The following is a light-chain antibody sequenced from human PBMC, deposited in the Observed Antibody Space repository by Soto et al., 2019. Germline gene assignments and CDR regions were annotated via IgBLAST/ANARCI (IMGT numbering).Light chain of an antibody. Sequence: DIQMTQSPSTLSASVGDRVTITCRASQSISSWVAWYQQKPGKAPKLLIYKASSLESGVPSRFSGSGSGTEFTLTISSLQRDDFATYYCQQYNSYSSFGQGTKVVIK. CDR3: QQYNSYSS. CDR1: QSISSW. J-gene: IGKJ1*01. V-gene: IGKV1-5*03. CDR2: KAS.